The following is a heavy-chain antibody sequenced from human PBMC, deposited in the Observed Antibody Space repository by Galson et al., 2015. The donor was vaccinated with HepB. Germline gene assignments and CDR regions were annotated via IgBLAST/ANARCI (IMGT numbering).Heavy chain of an antibody. CDR1: GFTFSSYW. CDR2: INGDGSST. Sequence: SLRLSCAASGFTFSSYWMHWVRQAPGKGLVWVSRINGDGSSTSYADSVKGRFTISRDNAKNTLYLQMDSLRAEDTAVYYCARTSPVDYYGMDVWGQGTLVTVSS. V-gene: IGHV3-74*01. CDR3: ARTSPVDYYGMDV. D-gene: IGHD2-15*01. J-gene: IGHJ6*02.